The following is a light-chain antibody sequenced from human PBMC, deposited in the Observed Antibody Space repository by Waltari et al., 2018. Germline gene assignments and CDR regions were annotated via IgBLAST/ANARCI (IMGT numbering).Light chain of an antibody. CDR2: GAS. J-gene: IGKJ1*01. Sequence: EFVLPQSPGTLSSSPGERATLACRASQSVGRSLAWYQQIPGQAPRLLIYGASSRSTGIPDRFSGSGSGTDFSLTISRLEPEDFAVYFCQHYVRLPATFGQGTKVAI. CDR3: QHYVRLPAT. CDR1: QSVGRS. V-gene: IGKV3-20*01.